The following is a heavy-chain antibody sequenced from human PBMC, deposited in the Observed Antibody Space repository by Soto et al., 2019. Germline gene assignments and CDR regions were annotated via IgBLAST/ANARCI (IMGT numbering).Heavy chain of an antibody. J-gene: IGHJ4*02. Sequence: SETLSLTCAVYGGSFSGYYWSWIRQPPGKGLEWIGEINHSGSTNYNPSLKSRVTISVDTSKNQFSLKLSSVTAADTAVYYCARRWCSSTSCHFDYWGQGTLVTVSS. D-gene: IGHD2-2*01. CDR3: ARRWCSSTSCHFDY. V-gene: IGHV4-34*01. CDR1: GGSFSGYY. CDR2: INHSGST.